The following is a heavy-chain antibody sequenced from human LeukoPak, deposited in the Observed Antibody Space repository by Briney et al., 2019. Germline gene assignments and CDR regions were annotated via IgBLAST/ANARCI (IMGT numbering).Heavy chain of an antibody. J-gene: IGHJ4*02. CDR3: ARDSLGVALDY. V-gene: IGHV3-21*01. Sequence: GGSLRLSCAASGFTFSSYSMSWVRQAPGKGLEWVSSISSSSSYIYYADSVKGRFTISRDNAKNSLYLQMNSLRAEDMAVYYCARDSLGVALDYWGQGTLVTVSS. CDR2: ISSSSSYI. D-gene: IGHD3-10*01. CDR1: GFTFSSYS.